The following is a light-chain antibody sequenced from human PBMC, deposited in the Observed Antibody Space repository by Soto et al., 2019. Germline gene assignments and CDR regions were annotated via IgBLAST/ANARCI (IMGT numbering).Light chain of an antibody. Sequence: QSALTQPASVSGSPGQSVTISCTGTSSDIGAYKYVSWYQHHPGKSPRLMIYEVSNRPSGVSNRFSASKSGNTASLTISGLQAEYEADYYCCSYRSTSTLVFGGGTKLTVL. J-gene: IGLJ2*01. CDR1: SSDIGAYKY. CDR2: EVS. V-gene: IGLV2-14*01. CDR3: CSYRSTSTLV.